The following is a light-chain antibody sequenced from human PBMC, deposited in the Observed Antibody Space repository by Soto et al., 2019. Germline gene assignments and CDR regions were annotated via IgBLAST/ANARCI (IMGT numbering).Light chain of an antibody. J-gene: IGLJ7*01. Sequence: QSALTQPASVSGSPGQSITISCTGTSSDVGSYKLVSWYQQHPGKAPNLMISEVSKRPSGISDRFSGSKSGSTASLTNSGLQAEDEADYYCCSYAGTSTHTVFAGGTQLTVL. V-gene: IGLV2-23*02. CDR2: EVS. CDR1: SSDVGSYKL. CDR3: CSYAGTSTHTV.